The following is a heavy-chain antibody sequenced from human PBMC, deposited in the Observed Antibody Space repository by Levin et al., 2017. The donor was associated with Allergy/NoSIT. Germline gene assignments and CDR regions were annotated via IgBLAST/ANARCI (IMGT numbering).Heavy chain of an antibody. V-gene: IGHV4-61*03. CDR3: ARNRIIVSDGKDYEYGMDV. Sequence: SETLSLTCSVSGGSVRSGTYYWSWIRRPPGTGLEWIGYINYRGGTKYNPSLGSRVTISVDTSKNDFSLKVTSVTAADTAVYYCARNRIIVSDGKDYEYGMDVWGPGTTVTVSS. D-gene: IGHD5/OR15-5a*01. J-gene: IGHJ6*02. CDR2: INYRGGT. CDR1: GGSVRSGTYY.